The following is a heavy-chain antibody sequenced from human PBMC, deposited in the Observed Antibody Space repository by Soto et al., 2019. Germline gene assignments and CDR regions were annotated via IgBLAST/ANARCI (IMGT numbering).Heavy chain of an antibody. CDR1: GFSFSSYG. CDR2: ILDDGSDK. V-gene: IGHV3-33*01. Sequence: QVQLVESGGGVVQPGRSLRLSCAASGFSFSSYGMHWVRQAPGKGLEWVAVILDDGSDKDYTDDVKGRFTISRDNSKNTRYLEMNSLRAEDTAVYYCARDDDYGDNGLDYWGQGTLVTFSS. D-gene: IGHD4-17*01. CDR3: ARDDDYGDNGLDY. J-gene: IGHJ4*02.